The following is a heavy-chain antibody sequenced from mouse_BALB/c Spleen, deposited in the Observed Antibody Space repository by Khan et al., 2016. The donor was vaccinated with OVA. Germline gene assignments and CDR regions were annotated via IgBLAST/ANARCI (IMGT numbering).Heavy chain of an antibody. J-gene: IGHJ3*01. CDR2: IYPFNDDS. CDR3: ATQDSTYTWFAY. V-gene: IGHV1S136*01. Sequence: VQLQQSGPELLKPGASVKMSCKASGYTFTSYVMHWVKQKPGQGLEWIGYIYPFNDDSKYSEKFKGKATLTSDTSSNSAYMELSSLTSADSAVYYCATQDSTYTWFAYWGQGTLVTVSA. CDR1: GYTFTSYV. D-gene: IGHD2-5*01.